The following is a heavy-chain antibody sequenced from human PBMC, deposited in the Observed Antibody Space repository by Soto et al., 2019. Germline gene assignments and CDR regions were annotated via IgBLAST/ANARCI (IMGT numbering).Heavy chain of an antibody. CDR2: ISSSGSTI. CDR1: GFTFSDYY. CDR3: ARDTYYYGSGSYYYYYYGMDV. Sequence: QVQLVESGGGLVKPGGSLRLSCAASGFTFSDYYMSWIRQAPGKGLEWVSYISSSGSTIYYADSVKGRFTISRDNAKNSLYLQMNSLRAEDTAVYYCARDTYYYGSGSYYYYYYGMDVWGQGTTVTVSS. V-gene: IGHV3-11*01. J-gene: IGHJ6*02. D-gene: IGHD3-10*01.